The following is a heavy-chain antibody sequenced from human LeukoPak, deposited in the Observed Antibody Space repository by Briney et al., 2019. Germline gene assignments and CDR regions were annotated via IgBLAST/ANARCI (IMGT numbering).Heavy chain of an antibody. D-gene: IGHD3-10*01. CDR3: ARTTTGSGSGGAFDI. V-gene: IGHV3-23*01. CDR1: GFTFSSYA. Sequence: GGSLRLSCAASGFTFSSYAMSWVSQAPGKGLEWVSAISGSGGSTYYADSVKGRFTISRDNSKNTLYLQMNSLRAEDTALYYCARTTTGSGSGGAFDIWGQGTMVTVSS. CDR2: ISGSGGST. J-gene: IGHJ3*02.